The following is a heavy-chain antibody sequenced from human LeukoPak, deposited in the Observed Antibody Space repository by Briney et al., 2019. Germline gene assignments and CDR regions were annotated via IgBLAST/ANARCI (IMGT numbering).Heavy chain of an antibody. D-gene: IGHD2-15*01. Sequence: SETLSLTCTVSGGSISSGSYYWSWIRQPAGKGLEWIGRIYTSGSTNYNPSLKSRVTISLDTSKNQFSLKLSSVTAADTAVYYCARTCSGGRCYLVNWFDPWGQGTLVTVSS. V-gene: IGHV4-61*02. CDR3: ARTCSGGRCYLVNWFDP. CDR1: GGSISSGSYY. J-gene: IGHJ5*02. CDR2: IYTSGST.